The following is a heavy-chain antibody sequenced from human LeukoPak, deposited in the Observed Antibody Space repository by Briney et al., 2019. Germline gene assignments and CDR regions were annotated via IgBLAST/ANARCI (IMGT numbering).Heavy chain of an antibody. V-gene: IGHV4-4*02. CDR3: ARGQDYDDVWGSNRTFDP. Sequence: SETLSLTCAVSGASISSNNWWGWVRQPPGKGLEWIGEIYHSGGTNSNPPLKSRVTMPVDKSKNHAPRRLPSVTAADTAVYYCARGQDYDDVWGSNRTFDPWGQGTLVTVSS. J-gene: IGHJ5*02. CDR2: IYHSGGT. D-gene: IGHD3-16*02. CDR1: GASISSNNW.